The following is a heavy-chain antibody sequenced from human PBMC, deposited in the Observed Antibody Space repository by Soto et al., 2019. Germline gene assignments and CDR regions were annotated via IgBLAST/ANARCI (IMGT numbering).Heavy chain of an antibody. Sequence: EVQLLESGGDLVQPGGSLRLSCAASGFTFSSNAMTWVRQAPGKGLEWVSVITNTGGDTLYADSVKGRFTISRDNSKNTLYLQMYSLRAEDTAIYYCARASGESYPGSRVFDSWGQGTRFTVSS. CDR1: GFTFSSNA. V-gene: IGHV3-23*01. J-gene: IGHJ4*02. CDR2: ITNTGGDT. D-gene: IGHD3-10*01. CDR3: ARASGESYPGSRVFDS.